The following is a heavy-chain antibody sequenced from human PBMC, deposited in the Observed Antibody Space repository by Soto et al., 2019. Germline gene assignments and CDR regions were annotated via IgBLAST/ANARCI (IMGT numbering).Heavy chain of an antibody. J-gene: IGHJ4*02. V-gene: IGHV3-74*01. CDR3: ARVETCGSTSCYSVVDS. CDR2: INSDGSST. Sequence: EVQLVESGGGLVQPGGSLRLSCAASGFTFSSYWMHWVLQVPGTGLVWVSRINSDGSSTTYADSVKGRFTISRDNAENTLYLQMNSLRAEDTGVYYCARVETCGSTSCYSVVDSLGQGTLVTVSS. D-gene: IGHD2-2*01. CDR1: GFTFSSYW.